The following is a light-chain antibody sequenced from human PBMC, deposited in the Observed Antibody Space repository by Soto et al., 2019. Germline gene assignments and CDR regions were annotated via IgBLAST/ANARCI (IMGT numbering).Light chain of an antibody. J-gene: IGLJ2*01. Sequence: QSALTQPASVSGSPGQSITIPCTGTSSDVGAYNYVSWYQHHPGKSPKVIIHDVTYRLSGVSDRFSGSKSGNTASLTISGLQAEDESDYYCRSYSMTTHVSFGGGTNVTVL. CDR1: SSDVGAYNY. CDR3: RSYSMTTHVS. CDR2: DVT. V-gene: IGLV2-14*03.